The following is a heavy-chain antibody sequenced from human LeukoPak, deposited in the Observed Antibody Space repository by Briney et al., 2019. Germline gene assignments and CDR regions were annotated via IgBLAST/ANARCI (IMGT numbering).Heavy chain of an antibody. CDR1: GGTFSSYA. CDR3: ASWRVRYSGYDL. V-gene: IGHV1-69*13. Sequence: GASVTVSCKASGGTFSSYAISWVRQAPGQGLEWMGGIIPIFGTANYAQKFQGRVTITADESTSTAYMELSSLRSEDTAVYYCASWRVRYSGYDLWGQGTLVTVSS. J-gene: IGHJ4*02. CDR2: IIPIFGTA. D-gene: IGHD5-12*01.